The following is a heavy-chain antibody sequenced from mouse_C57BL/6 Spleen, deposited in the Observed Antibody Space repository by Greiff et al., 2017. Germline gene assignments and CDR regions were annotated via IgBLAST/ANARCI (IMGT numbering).Heavy chain of an antibody. CDR1: GFTFSDYG. CDR2: ISSGSSTI. V-gene: IGHV5-17*01. Sequence: EVQLKESGGGLVKPGGSLKLSCAASGFTFSDYGMHWVRQAPEKGLEWVAYISSGSSTIYYADTVKGRFTISRDNAKNTLFLQMTSLRSEDTAMYYCARHYGSRLDYWGQGTSVTVSS. CDR3: ARHYGSRLDY. D-gene: IGHD1-1*01. J-gene: IGHJ4*01.